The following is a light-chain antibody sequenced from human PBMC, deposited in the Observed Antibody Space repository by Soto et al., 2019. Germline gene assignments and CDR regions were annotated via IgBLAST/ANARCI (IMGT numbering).Light chain of an antibody. Sequence: QSVLTQPASVCGSPGQSITISCTGTSSDVGGFNYVSWYQQHPGKAPKVMIYDVSDRPSGVSNRFSGSKSGNTASLTISGLQAEDEADYYCCTYTSPDSPVVFGSGTKVTVL. CDR3: CTYTSPDSPVV. CDR1: SSDVGGFNY. V-gene: IGLV2-14*01. J-gene: IGLJ1*01. CDR2: DVS.